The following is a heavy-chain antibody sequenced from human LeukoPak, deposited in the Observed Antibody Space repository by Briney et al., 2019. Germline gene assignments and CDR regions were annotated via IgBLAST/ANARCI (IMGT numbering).Heavy chain of an antibody. CDR3: ARGKIAAAAPGYFDY. D-gene: IGHD6-13*01. Sequence: PSETLSLTCAVSGGSFSGYYWSWIRQPPGKGLEWIGEINHSGSTNYNPSLKSRVTISVDTSKNQFSLKLSSVTAADTAVYYCARGKIAAAAPGYFDYWGQGTLVTVSS. V-gene: IGHV4-34*01. CDR2: INHSGST. J-gene: IGHJ4*02. CDR1: GGSFSGYY.